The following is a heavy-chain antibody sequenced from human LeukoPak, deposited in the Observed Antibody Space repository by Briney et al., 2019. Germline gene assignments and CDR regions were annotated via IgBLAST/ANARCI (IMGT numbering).Heavy chain of an antibody. CDR2: MNPNTGRT. Sequence: GASVKVSCTASRYTFTSYDINWVREAAGQRLEWMGWMNPNTGRTGFAQKFQGRLTMTRDASISTAYMELSSLRSDDTAVYYCARLSQTPDYYSNGGYYYLGYWGQGTPVTVSS. D-gene: IGHD3-22*01. CDR3: ARLSQTPDYYSNGGYYYLGY. CDR1: RYTFTSYD. V-gene: IGHV1-8*01. J-gene: IGHJ4*02.